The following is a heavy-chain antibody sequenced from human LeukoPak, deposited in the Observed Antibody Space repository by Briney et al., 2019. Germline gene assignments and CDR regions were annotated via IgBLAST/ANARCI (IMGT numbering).Heavy chain of an antibody. V-gene: IGHV3-23*01. CDR3: AKDRWSGRVVVNQGSYWYFDL. J-gene: IGHJ2*01. CDR1: GFTFSSYA. D-gene: IGHD2-21*01. CDR2: ISGSGGST. Sequence: GGSLRLSCAASGFTFSSYAMSWARQAPGNGLEWVSAISGSGGSTYYADSVKGRFTITRDNSKNTLYLQMNSLRAEDTAVYYCAKDRWSGRVVVNQGSYWYFDLWGRGTLVTVSS.